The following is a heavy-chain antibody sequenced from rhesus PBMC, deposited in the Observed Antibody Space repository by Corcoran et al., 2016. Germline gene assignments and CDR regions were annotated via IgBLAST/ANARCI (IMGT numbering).Heavy chain of an antibody. CDR1: GYSFTSYG. CDR3: AKGTNPDFDY. V-gene: IGHV5-2*01. CDR2: IDPSDSDT. Sequence: EVQLVQSGAEVKRPGESMKISWKTSGYSFTSYGTSWVRQRPGKGLEWMWAIDPSDSDTRYSPSFQGQVTISADKSISTAYLQWSSLKASDSATYYCAKGTNPDFDYWGQGVLVTVSS. D-gene: IGHD3S6*01. J-gene: IGHJ4*01.